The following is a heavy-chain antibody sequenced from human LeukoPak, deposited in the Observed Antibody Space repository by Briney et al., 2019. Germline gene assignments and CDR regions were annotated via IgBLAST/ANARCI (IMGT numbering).Heavy chain of an antibody. Sequence: PETLSLTCAVYGESFSGSYWSWIRQPPGKGLEWIGEINDSGSSHYIPSLKSRVTMSVDTSKNQFSLKLSSVTAADTAVYYCARSFQGSGYYYFYYLDVWGKGTTVTVYS. V-gene: IGHV4-34*01. CDR3: ARSFQGSGYYYFYYLDV. J-gene: IGHJ6*03. D-gene: IGHD2-15*01. CDR2: INDSGSS. CDR1: GESFSGSY.